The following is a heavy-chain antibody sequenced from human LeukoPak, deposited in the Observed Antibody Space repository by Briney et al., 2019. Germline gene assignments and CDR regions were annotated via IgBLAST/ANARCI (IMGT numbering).Heavy chain of an antibody. D-gene: IGHD3-3*01. Sequence: SETLSLTCTVSGGSISSGGHYWSWIRQHPGKGLEWIGYIYYSGTTNYNPSLKSRVTISVDTSKNQFSLMLSSVTAADTAVYYCARVLFWSGYFVGYWGQGALVTVSS. CDR3: ARVLFWSGYFVGY. V-gene: IGHV4-31*03. CDR1: GGSISSGGHY. CDR2: IYYSGTT. J-gene: IGHJ4*02.